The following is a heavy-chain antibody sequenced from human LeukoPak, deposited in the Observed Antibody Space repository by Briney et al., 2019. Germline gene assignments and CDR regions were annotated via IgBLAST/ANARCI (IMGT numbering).Heavy chain of an antibody. CDR1: GFTFSSYA. V-gene: IGHV3-23*01. Sequence: GGSLRLSCAASGFTFSSYAMSWVRQAPGKGLEWVSAISGSGGSTYYADSVKGRFTISRDNSKNTLYLQMNSLRAEDTAVYYCAKDLERFMVRGYLPEYYFDYWGQGTLVTVSS. CDR2: ISGSGGST. D-gene: IGHD3-10*01. CDR3: AKDLERFMVRGYLPEYYFDY. J-gene: IGHJ4*02.